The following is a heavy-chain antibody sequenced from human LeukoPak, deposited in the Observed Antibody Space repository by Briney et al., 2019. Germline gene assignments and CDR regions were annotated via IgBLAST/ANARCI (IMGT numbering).Heavy chain of an antibody. CDR3: ARGRSRVMVRGPTRLCYFDY. CDR2: INHSGST. V-gene: IGHV4-34*01. J-gene: IGHJ4*02. CDR1: GGSISSYY. Sequence: SETLSLTCTVSGGSISSYYWSWIRQPPGKGLEWIGEINHSGSTNYNPSLKSRVTISVDTSKNQFSLKVSSVTAADTAVYYCARGRSRVMVRGPTRLCYFDYWGQGTLVTVSS. D-gene: IGHD3-10*01.